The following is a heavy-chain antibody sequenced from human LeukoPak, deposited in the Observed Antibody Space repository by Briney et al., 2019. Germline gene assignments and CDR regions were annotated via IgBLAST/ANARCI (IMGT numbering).Heavy chain of an antibody. CDR3: ARDPAWASYFDY. V-gene: IGHV1-2*02. Sequence: GASVKVSCKASGYTFTSYDINWVRQAPGQGLEWMGWINPNSGGTNYAQKFQGRVTMTRDTSISTAYMELSRLRSDDTAVYYCARDPAWASYFDYWGQGTLVTVSS. J-gene: IGHJ4*02. D-gene: IGHD1-26*01. CDR1: GYTFTSYD. CDR2: INPNSGGT.